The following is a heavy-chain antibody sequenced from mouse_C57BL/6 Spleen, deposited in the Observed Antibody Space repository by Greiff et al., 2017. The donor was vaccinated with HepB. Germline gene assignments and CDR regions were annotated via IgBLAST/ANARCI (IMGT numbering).Heavy chain of an antibody. J-gene: IGHJ2*01. CDR1: GYTFTDYN. Sequence: VQLKQSGPELVKPGASVKIPCKASGYTFTDYNMDWVKQSHGKSLEWIGDINPNNGGTIYNQKFKGKATLTVDKSSSTAYMELRSLTSEDTAVYYCARSGSSGGYYFDYWGQGTTLTVSS. V-gene: IGHV1-18*01. D-gene: IGHD3-2*02. CDR2: INPNNGGT. CDR3: ARSGSSGGYYFDY.